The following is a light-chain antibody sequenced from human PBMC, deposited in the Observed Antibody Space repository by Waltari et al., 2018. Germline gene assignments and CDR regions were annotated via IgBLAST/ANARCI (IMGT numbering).Light chain of an antibody. J-gene: IGKJ4*01. CDR3: QQSYNTPL. V-gene: IGKV1-39*01. CDR1: QSISGY. Sequence: DIQMTQSPSSLSAFVGDRVIITCRASQSISGYLNWYQQKPGKDPKLLIYAAFSLQSGVPSRFSGSGSGTDFTLTISSLQPEDFATYYCQQSYNTPLFGGGTKVEIK. CDR2: AAF.